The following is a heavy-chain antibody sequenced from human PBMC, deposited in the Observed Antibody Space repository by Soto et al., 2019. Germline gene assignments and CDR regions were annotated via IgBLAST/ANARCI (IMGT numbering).Heavy chain of an antibody. J-gene: IGHJ5*02. CDR3: ARVYMVRGAPNWFDP. V-gene: IGHV4-31*03. CDR2: IYYSGST. Sequence: QRQLQESGPGLVKPSQTLSLTCTVSGGSISSGGYYWSWIRQHPGKGLEWIGYIYYSGSTYYNPSLKSRVTISVDTSKNQFSLKLSSVTAADTAVYYCARVYMVRGAPNWFDPWGQGTLVTVSS. D-gene: IGHD3-10*01. CDR1: GGSISSGGYY.